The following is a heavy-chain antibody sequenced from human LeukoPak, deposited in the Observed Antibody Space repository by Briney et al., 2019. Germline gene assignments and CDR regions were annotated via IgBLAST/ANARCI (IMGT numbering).Heavy chain of an antibody. CDR3: ASRDYDFWSGEQYYFDY. Sequence: SDTLSLTCTVSGVSTSSISYYWGWIRQPPGKGREWIGSIYYSGSTYFNPSLKSRVTISVDTSKNQFSLKLSSVTAADTAVYYCASRDYDFWSGEQYYFDYWGQGTLVTVSS. CDR2: IYYSGST. J-gene: IGHJ4*02. V-gene: IGHV4-39*01. CDR1: GVSTSSISYY. D-gene: IGHD3-3*01.